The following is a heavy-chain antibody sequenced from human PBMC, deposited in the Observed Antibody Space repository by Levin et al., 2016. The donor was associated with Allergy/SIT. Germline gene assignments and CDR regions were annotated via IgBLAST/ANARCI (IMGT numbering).Heavy chain of an antibody. D-gene: IGHD4-23*01. J-gene: IGHJ4*02. CDR2: IIPIFGTA. Sequence: VRQMPGKGLEWMGGIIPIFGTANYAQKFQGRVTITADESTSTAYMELSSLRSEDTAVYYCVWIYDYGGNEGDYWGQGTLVTVSS. CDR3: VWIYDYGGNEGDY. V-gene: IGHV1-69*01.